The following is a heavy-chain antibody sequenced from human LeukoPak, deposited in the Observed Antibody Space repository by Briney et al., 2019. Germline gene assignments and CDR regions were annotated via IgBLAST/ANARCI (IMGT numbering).Heavy chain of an antibody. Sequence: ASVKVSCKAAGYTFNSYVINWVRQAPGQGLEWMGWMNPTSGNTGYAQKFQGRVTMTRDASIATAYMELSSLTSEDTALYYCTRMRGYTYGYWYLDLWGRGTPVTVSS. D-gene: IGHD5-18*01. J-gene: IGHJ2*01. V-gene: IGHV1-8*01. CDR1: GYTFNSYV. CDR2: MNPTSGNT. CDR3: TRMRGYTYGYWYLDL.